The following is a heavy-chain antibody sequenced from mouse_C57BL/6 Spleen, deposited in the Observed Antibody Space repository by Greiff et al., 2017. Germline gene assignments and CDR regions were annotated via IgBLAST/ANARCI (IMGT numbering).Heavy chain of an antibody. J-gene: IGHJ2*01. Sequence: EVQLVESGGGLVRPGGSLKFSCAASGFTFSDYSMPWVRQTPEKRLEWVATISGGGSYTDYPDNVKGRFTISRDNANNSLYLQMSHLKSEDTAMYYCARDGNYSFDYWGQGTTLTVSS. CDR1: GFTFSDYS. V-gene: IGHV5-4*01. D-gene: IGHD2-1*01. CDR2: ISGGGSYT. CDR3: ARDGNYSFDY.